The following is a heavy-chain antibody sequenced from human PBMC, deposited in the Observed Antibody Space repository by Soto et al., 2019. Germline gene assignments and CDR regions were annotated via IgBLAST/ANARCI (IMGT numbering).Heavy chain of an antibody. CDR3: AKDKRLRNWFDP. CDR1: GFTFSSYA. CDR2: ISGSGGST. D-gene: IGHD4-17*01. Sequence: VGSLRLSCAASGFTFSSYAMSWVRQAPGKGLEWVSAISGSGGSTYYADSVKGRFTISRDNSKNTLYLQMNSLRAEDTAVYYCAKDKRLRNWFDPWGQGTLVTVSS. J-gene: IGHJ5*02. V-gene: IGHV3-23*01.